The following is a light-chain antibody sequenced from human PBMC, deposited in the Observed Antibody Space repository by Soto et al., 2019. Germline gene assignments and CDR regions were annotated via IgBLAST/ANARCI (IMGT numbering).Light chain of an antibody. Sequence: DIQMTQSPSSLSASVGDRVTITCRASQSISSYLNWYQQKPGKAPKLLIYAASSLQSGVPSRFSGSGSGTDFPLTISSLQPEDFATYYCQQSYSTPFTFGPGTKSGYQT. V-gene: IGKV1-39*01. CDR1: QSISSY. CDR2: AAS. J-gene: IGKJ3*01. CDR3: QQSYSTPFT.